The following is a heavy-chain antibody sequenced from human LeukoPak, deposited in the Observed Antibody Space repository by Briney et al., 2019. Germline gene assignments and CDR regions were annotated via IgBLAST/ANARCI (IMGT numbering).Heavy chain of an antibody. V-gene: IGHV3-53*01. CDR1: GFSVISNY. J-gene: IGHJ4*02. Sequence: GGSLRLSCAASGFSVISNYISWVRQAPGKGLEWVSVIYSDGSTKYADSVKARFTISRDNSKNTVYLQMNSLSVEDTAVYYCARATLDDWGQGTLVTVSS. CDR2: IYSDGST. CDR3: ARATLDD.